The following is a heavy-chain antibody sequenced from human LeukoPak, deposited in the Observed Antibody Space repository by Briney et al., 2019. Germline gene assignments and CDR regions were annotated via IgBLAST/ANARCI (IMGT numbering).Heavy chain of an antibody. CDR3: ARDHSSSGQLFDY. V-gene: IGHV1-18*01. D-gene: IGHD6-13*01. CDR1: NYIFTTYG. CDR2: ISAYNGDT. J-gene: IGHJ4*02. Sequence: ASVKVSCKASNYIFTTYGVSWVRQAPGQGLEWMGWISAYNGDTMYVQKLQDRLTMTTDTSTNTAYMELRSLRSDDTAVYYCARDHSSSGQLFDYWGQGTPVTVSS.